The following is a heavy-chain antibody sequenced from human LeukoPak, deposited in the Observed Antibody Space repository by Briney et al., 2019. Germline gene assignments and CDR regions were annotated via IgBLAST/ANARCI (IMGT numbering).Heavy chain of an antibody. V-gene: IGHV4-39*01. J-gene: IGHJ4*02. D-gene: IGHD3-22*01. CDR1: GDSIATSSYY. CDR2: IYYSGST. CDR3: ARLETYDSTLDY. Sequence: SETLSLTCTVSGDSIATSSYYWGWIRQPPGKGLEWIGNIYYSGSTCYNPSLKSRVTISVDTSKNQFSLWLSSVTAADTAVYYCARLETYDSTLDYWGQGTLVTVSS.